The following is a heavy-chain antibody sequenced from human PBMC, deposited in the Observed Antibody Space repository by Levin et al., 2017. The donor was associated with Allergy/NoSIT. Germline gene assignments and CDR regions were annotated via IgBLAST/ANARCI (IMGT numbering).Heavy chain of an antibody. CDR3: VRALGANYDYVWGSYRYVGHGLDV. CDR2: ISHEGSKI. CDR1: GLSFSIYA. V-gene: IGHV3-30*04. D-gene: IGHD3-16*02. Sequence: HPGGSLRLSCAVSGLSFSIYAMHWVRQSPGKGLEWVAVISHEGSKIFYADSVKGRFTISRDNAKNMLYLQMSSLTAEDTGVYYCVRALGANYDYVWGSYRYVGHGLDVWGQGTTVTVSS. J-gene: IGHJ6*02.